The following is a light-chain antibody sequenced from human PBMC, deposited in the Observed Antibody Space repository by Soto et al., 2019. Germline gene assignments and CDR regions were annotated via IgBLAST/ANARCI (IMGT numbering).Light chain of an antibody. V-gene: IGLV1-40*01. CDR3: HSYDSSLSGSYV. J-gene: IGLJ1*01. Sequence: QSVLTQPPSVSGAPGQRVTISCTGSSSNIGAGYDVHWYQQLPGTAPKLLIYGNNNRPSGVPDRFSGSKSGTSASLAITGLQAEDEADYYCHSYDSSLSGSYVFGTGTKVTVL. CDR1: SSNIGAGYD. CDR2: GNN.